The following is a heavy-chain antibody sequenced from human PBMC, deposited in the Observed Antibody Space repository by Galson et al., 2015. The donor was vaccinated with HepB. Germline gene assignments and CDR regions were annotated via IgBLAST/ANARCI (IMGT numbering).Heavy chain of an antibody. CDR3: ARDDYGTNQKHTMGVWGQGRFHNAWFDP. D-gene: IGHD4/OR15-4a*01. Sequence: SVKVSCKASGYTFTNYAMNWVRQAPGQGLEWMGWIDTNTGNPAYARGFTGRFVFSLDTSVSTAYLQITSLKAEDTAVYYCARDDYGTNQKHTMGVWGQGRFHNAWFDPWGQGTLVTVSP. J-gene: IGHJ5*02. CDR2: IDTNTGNP. CDR1: GYTFTNYA. V-gene: IGHV7-4-1*02.